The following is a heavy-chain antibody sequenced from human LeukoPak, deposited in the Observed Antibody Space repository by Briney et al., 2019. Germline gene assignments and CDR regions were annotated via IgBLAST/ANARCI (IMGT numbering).Heavy chain of an antibody. CDR1: GYSISSGYY. D-gene: IGHD6-19*01. Sequence: SETLSLTCTVSGYSISSGYYWGWIRQSPGKGLEWIGHMYHSGSTYYNPSLQSRVTMSVDISKNHFSLKLSSVTAADTAVYYCARAAVAGATDPYYFDYWGQGTLVTVSS. J-gene: IGHJ4*02. CDR3: ARAAVAGATDPYYFDY. CDR2: MYHSGST. V-gene: IGHV4-38-2*02.